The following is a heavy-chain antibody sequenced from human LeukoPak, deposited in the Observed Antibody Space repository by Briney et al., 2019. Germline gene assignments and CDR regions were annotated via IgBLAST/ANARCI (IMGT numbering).Heavy chain of an antibody. J-gene: IGHJ4*02. CDR2: ISSNGGST. V-gene: IGHV3-64*01. CDR1: GFTFTSYV. D-gene: IGHD5-18*01. CDR3: ARDLDTAMIPY. Sequence: GGSLRLSCAASGFTFTSYVMHWVGQAPGKGLEYVAAISSNGGSTYYANSVKGRFTISRDNSKNTLYRQMGSLRAEDMAVYYCARDLDTAMIPYWGQGTLVTVSS.